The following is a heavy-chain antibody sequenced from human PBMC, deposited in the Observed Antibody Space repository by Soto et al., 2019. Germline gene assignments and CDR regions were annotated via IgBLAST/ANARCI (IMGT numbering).Heavy chain of an antibody. D-gene: IGHD2-15*01. CDR1: GYTFTSYG. J-gene: IGHJ4*02. CDR3: ARFPGYCGGGSCYSFDS. CDR2: ISAYNGNT. V-gene: IGHV1-18*01. Sequence: QVQLVQSGAEVKKPGASVKVSCKASGYTFTSYGISWVRQAPGQGLEWMGWISAYNGNTNYAQKLQGRVTMTTDTPTSTAYMELRSLRSADTALYYCARFPGYCGGGSCYSFDSWGRGPLVPVSS.